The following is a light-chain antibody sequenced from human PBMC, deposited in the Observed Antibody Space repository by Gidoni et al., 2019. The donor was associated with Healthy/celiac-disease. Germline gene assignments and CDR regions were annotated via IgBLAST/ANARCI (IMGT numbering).Light chain of an antibody. Sequence: DIQLTQSPSFLSASVGDRVTITCRASQGISSYLAWYQQKPGKAPKLLIYAASTLQSGVPSRFSGSGSGTEFTITISSLQPEDFATYYCQQLNSYPLTVGGGTKVEIK. V-gene: IGKV1-9*01. CDR2: AAS. CDR3: QQLNSYPLT. J-gene: IGKJ4*01. CDR1: QGISSY.